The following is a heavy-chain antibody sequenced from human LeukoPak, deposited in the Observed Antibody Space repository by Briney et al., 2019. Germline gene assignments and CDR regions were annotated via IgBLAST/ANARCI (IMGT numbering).Heavy chain of an antibody. J-gene: IGHJ4*02. D-gene: IGHD3-9*01. CDR2: INHSGST. CDR3: ASSNYDILTGYYFDY. Sequence: SETLSLTCAVYGGSFSGYYWSWIRQPPGKGLEWIGEINHSGSTNYNPSLKSRVTISVDTSKNQFSLKLSSVTAADTAVYYCASSNYDILTGYYFDYWGQGTLVTVSS. V-gene: IGHV4-34*01. CDR1: GGSFSGYY.